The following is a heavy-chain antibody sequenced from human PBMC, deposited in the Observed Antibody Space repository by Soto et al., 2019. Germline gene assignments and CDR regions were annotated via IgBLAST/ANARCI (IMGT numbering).Heavy chain of an antibody. CDR2: INHNGST. CDR1: GGSFSGYY. D-gene: IGHD5-18*01. V-gene: IGHV4-34*01. J-gene: IGHJ4*02. CDR3: ARARRGYSYGYDGFDY. Sequence: SETLSLTCAVYGGSFSGYYWSWIRQPPGKGLEWIGEINHNGSTNYNPDLQSRVTISIDTSKNQFSLKLSSVTAADTAVYYCARARRGYSYGYDGFDYWGQGTLVTVSS.